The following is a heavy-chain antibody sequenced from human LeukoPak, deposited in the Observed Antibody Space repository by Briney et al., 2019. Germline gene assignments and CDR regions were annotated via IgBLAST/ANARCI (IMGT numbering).Heavy chain of an antibody. CDR2: IWFDGSNK. V-gene: IGHV3-33*06. D-gene: IGHD2-8*01. CDR3: AKDAPYCTNGVCAFDS. J-gene: IGHJ3*01. CDR1: GLTFSSYG. Sequence: PGGSLRLSCAASGLTFSSYGMDWASQAPGNGLGWVAVIWFDGSNKSYADSVKGRFTTSRDNSKNTLYLQMNSLRAEDTAVYYCAKDAPYCTNGVCAFDSWGQGTMVTVSS.